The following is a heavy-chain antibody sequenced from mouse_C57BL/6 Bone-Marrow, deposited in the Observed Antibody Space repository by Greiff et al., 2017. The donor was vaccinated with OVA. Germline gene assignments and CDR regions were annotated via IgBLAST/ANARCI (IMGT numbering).Heavy chain of an antibody. D-gene: IGHD1-1*01. J-gene: IGHJ2*01. CDR1: GFTFSSYG. CDR3: ARLFPYYGSSY. Sequence: EVQLVESGGDLVKPGGSLKLSCAASGFTFSSYGMSWVRQTPDKRLEWVATISSGGSYTYYPDSVKGRFTISRDNAKNTLYLQMSSLKSEDTAMYYCARLFPYYGSSYWGQGTTLTVSS. V-gene: IGHV5-6*01. CDR2: ISSGGSYT.